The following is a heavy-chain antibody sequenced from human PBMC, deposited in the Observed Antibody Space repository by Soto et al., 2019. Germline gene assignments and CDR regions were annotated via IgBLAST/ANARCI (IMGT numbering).Heavy chain of an antibody. V-gene: IGHV3-23*01. CDR1: GFTFSSYA. CDR2: ISGSGGST. D-gene: IGHD2-2*01. CDR3: AKDENYCSSTSCYGMDV. J-gene: IGHJ6*02. Sequence: GWSLRLSCAASGFTFSSYAMSWVRQAPGKGLEWVSAISGSGGSTYYADSVKGRFTISRDNSKNTLYLQMNSLRAEDTAVYYCAKDENYCSSTSCYGMDVWGQGTTVTVSS.